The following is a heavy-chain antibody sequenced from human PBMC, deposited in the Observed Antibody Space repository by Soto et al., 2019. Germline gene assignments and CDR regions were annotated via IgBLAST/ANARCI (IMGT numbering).Heavy chain of an antibody. J-gene: IGHJ4*02. D-gene: IGHD6-6*01. Sequence: GGSLRLSCAASGITVSGNYMAWVRQAPGKGLEWVSLIYSGGSTFYTDSVRGRFIISRDNSKNTLYLQMNSLRAEDTAMYYCARVPHRFRSSSNYIWGQGTLVTVSS. CDR1: GITVSGNY. CDR3: ARVPHRFRSSSNYI. CDR2: IYSGGST. V-gene: IGHV3-53*01.